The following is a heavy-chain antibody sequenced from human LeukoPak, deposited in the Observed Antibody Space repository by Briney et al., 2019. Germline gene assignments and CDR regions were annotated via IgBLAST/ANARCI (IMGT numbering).Heavy chain of an antibody. D-gene: IGHD3-9*01. V-gene: IGHV3-48*04. CDR2: ISSSSSTI. CDR3: AGSLRYFDWLPSPFDY. CDR1: GFTFSSYS. Sequence: PGGSLRLSCAASGFTFSSYSMNWVRQAPGKGLEWVSYISSSSSTIYYADSVKGRFTISRDNAKNSLYLQMNSLRAEDTAVYYCAGSLRYFDWLPSPFDYWGQGTLVTVSS. J-gene: IGHJ4*02.